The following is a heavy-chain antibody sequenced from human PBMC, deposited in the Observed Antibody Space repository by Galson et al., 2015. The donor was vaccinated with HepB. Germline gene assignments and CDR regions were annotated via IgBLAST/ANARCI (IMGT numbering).Heavy chain of an antibody. D-gene: IGHD3-3*01. CDR3: ARKHDFWSGSPFDP. CDR2: ISAYNGNT. Sequence: SVKVSCKASGYTFASYGISWVRQAPGQGLEWMGWISAYNGNTNYAQKLQGRVTMTTDTSTSTAYMELRSLRSDDTAVYYCARKHDFWSGSPFDPWGQGTLVTVSS. J-gene: IGHJ5*02. CDR1: GYTFASYG. V-gene: IGHV1-18*01.